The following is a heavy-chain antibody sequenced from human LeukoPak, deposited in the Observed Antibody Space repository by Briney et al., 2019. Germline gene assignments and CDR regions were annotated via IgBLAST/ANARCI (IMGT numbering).Heavy chain of an antibody. CDR1: GGSFSGYY. J-gene: IGHJ4*02. Sequence: SETLSLTCAVYGGSFSGYYWSWIRQPPGKGLEWIGEINHSGSTNYNPSLKSRVTISVDMSKNQFSLKLSSVTAADTAVYYCARGTPTVTTPTFDYWGQGTLVTVSS. CDR3: ARGTPTVTTPTFDY. CDR2: INHSGST. D-gene: IGHD4-17*01. V-gene: IGHV4-34*01.